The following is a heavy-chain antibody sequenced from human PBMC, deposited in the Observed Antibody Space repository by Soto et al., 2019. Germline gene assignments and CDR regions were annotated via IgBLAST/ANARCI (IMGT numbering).Heavy chain of an antibody. V-gene: IGHV4-34*01. CDR3: ARRRITGTYYFDY. Sequence: TSETLSLTCAVYGGSFSGYYWTWIRQPPGTGLEWIGEINHSGSTYYNPSLKSRVTISVDTSKNQFSLKLSSVTAADTAVYYCARRRITGTYYFDYWGQGTLVTVSS. D-gene: IGHD1-20*01. CDR1: GGSFSGYY. J-gene: IGHJ4*02. CDR2: INHSGST.